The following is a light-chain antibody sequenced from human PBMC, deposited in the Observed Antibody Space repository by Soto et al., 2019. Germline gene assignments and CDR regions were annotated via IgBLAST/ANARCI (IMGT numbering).Light chain of an antibody. CDR3: CSYAGSYTYV. CDR2: EVS. Sequence: HSVLTQPPSASGSPGQSVTISCTGTSSDVGKYDYVSWFQHHPGKAPKLIIYEVSKRPSGVPDRFSGSKSGNTASLTISGLQAEDEADYYCCSYAGSYTYVFGTGTKVTVL. V-gene: IGLV2-8*01. CDR1: SSDVGKYDY. J-gene: IGLJ1*01.